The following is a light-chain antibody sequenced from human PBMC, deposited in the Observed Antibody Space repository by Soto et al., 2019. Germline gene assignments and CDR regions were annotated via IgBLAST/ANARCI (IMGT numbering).Light chain of an antibody. Sequence: QSVLTQPASVSGSPGQSITISCTGTSSDIGSYNLVSWYQQHPGKAPKLIIYEGSERPSGFSNRFSGSKSGNTASLTISGLQTEDEADYYCCSYAGDSTTFGGGTKLTVL. CDR3: CSYAGDSTT. V-gene: IGLV2-23*01. CDR2: EGS. J-gene: IGLJ2*01. CDR1: SSDIGSYNL.